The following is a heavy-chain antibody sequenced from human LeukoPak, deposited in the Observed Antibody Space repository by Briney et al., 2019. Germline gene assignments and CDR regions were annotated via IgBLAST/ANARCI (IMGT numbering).Heavy chain of an antibody. CDR2: INPSGGST. Sequence: ASVKVSCKASGYTFTSYYMHWVRQAPGQGLEWMGIINPSGGSTSYAQKFQGRVTMTTDTSTSTAYMELRSLRSDDTAVYYCARDWGGRMGDYVWGSYRVPFDYWGQGTLVTVSS. CDR3: ARDWGGRMGDYVWGSYRVPFDY. J-gene: IGHJ4*02. D-gene: IGHD3-16*02. CDR1: GYTFTSYY. V-gene: IGHV1-46*01.